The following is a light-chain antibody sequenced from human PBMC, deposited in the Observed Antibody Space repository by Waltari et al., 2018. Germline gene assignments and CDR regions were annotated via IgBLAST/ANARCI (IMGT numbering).Light chain of an antibody. V-gene: IGKV3-20*01. Sequence: EIVLTLSPGTLSLSPGERATLSCRASQSVSNNYLAWYQQKPGQAPRLLMYVASTRATGIPDRFSGSGSGTDFTLTINRLEPEDFAVYYCQQYVTSLYTFGQGTKLEIK. CDR1: QSVSNNY. J-gene: IGKJ2*01. CDR3: QQYVTSLYT. CDR2: VAS.